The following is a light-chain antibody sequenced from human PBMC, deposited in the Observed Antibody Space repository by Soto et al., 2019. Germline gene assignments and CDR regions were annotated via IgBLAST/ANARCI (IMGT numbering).Light chain of an antibody. J-gene: IGKJ5*01. CDR1: QGVSSN. Sequence: EIIMKRSPAALSGSEWGGGALSFMVGQGVSSNLAWYQQKPGQAPRLLIYGASTRATGIPARFSGSGSGTAFTLTISSLQSEHFAVYHCQQYSNWPLITFGQGTLLEIK. CDR3: QQYSNWPLIT. CDR2: GAS. V-gene: IGKV3-15*01.